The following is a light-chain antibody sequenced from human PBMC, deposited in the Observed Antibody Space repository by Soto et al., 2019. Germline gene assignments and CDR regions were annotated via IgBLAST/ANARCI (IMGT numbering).Light chain of an antibody. CDR1: QSISSY. V-gene: IGKV1-39*01. CDR3: QQSYSSPQT. J-gene: IGKJ1*01. Sequence: DIQMTQSPSSLSASVGDRVTITCRASQSISSYLNWYQQKPGKAPRVLIYGGSTLQSGVPSRFSGSGSGTDFTLAISGLQPADIATYYCQQSYSSPQTFGQGTKVDIK. CDR2: GGS.